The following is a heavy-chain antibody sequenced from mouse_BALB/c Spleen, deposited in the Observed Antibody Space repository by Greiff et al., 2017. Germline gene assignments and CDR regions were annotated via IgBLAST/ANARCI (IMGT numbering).Heavy chain of an antibody. Sequence: EVKVEESGPGLVKPSQSLSLTCSVTGYSITSGYYWNWIRQFPGNKLEWMGYISYDGSNNYNPSLKNRISITRDTSKNQFFLKLNSVTTEDTATYYCARDGYDYWGQGTTLTVSS. V-gene: IGHV3-6*02. CDR2: ISYDGSN. D-gene: IGHD2-2*01. CDR3: ARDGYDY. J-gene: IGHJ2*01. CDR1: GYSITSGYY.